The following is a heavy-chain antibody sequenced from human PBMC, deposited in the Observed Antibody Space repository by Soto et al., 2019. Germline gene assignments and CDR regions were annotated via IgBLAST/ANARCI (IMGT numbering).Heavy chain of an antibody. J-gene: IGHJ4*02. CDR3: ARAVVGPTYYFDP. CDR2: INHSGYT. Sequence: SETLSLTCAVSGGSFRDSYWIWIRQPPGKGLEWIGEINHSGYTNYNPSLKGRVTISVDASKSQFSLNLSSVTAADTAVYYCARAVVGPTYYFDPWGQGTQVTVSS. V-gene: IGHV4-34*01. D-gene: IGHD2-15*01. CDR1: GGSFRDSY.